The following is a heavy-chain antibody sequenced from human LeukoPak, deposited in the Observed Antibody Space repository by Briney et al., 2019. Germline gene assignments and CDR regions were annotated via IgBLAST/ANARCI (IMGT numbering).Heavy chain of an antibody. J-gene: IGHJ4*02. CDR1: VGSFSNYY. Sequence: SETLSLTRAVCVGSFSNYYWNWMRQPPGKGLEWMGEINHSGSTNYNPSLKSRVTISVDTSKNQFSLKLSSVTAADTAIYYCARGPVYCSGGNCYAYYFDYWGRGTLVTVSS. V-gene: IGHV4-34*01. D-gene: IGHD2-15*01. CDR2: INHSGST. CDR3: ARGPVYCSGGNCYAYYFDY.